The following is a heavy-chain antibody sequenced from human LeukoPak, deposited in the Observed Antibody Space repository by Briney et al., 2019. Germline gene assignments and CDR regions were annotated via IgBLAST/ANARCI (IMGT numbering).Heavy chain of an antibody. CDR1: GFTFSSHG. CDR3: AREASGYYRDF. V-gene: IGHV3-33*01. Sequence: GGSLRLSCATSGFTFSSHGMHWVRQAPGKGLEWVAVIWYDGSKKEYADSVKGRFTISRDDSKNTLYLQMNRLRAEDTAVYYCAREASGYYRDFWGQGTLVTVSS. J-gene: IGHJ4*02. CDR2: IWYDGSKK. D-gene: IGHD3-3*01.